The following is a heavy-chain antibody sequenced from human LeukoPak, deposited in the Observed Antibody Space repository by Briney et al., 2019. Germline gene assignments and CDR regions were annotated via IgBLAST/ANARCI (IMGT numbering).Heavy chain of an antibody. D-gene: IGHD3-22*01. J-gene: IGHJ4*02. CDR2: ISAYNGNT. CDR3: ARGSYYYDSSGPGDFDY. V-gene: IGHV1-18*01. CDR1: GYTLISYG. Sequence: GASVKDSCKASGYTLISYGSSWVRPAPGRGLEWMGRISAYNGNTNYAQKLQGRVTMTTDTSTSTAYMELRSLRSDDTAVYYCARGSYYYDSSGPGDFDYWGQGTLVTVSS.